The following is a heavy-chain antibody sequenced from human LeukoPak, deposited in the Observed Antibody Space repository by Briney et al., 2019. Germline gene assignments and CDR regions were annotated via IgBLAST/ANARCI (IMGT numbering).Heavy chain of an antibody. CDR3: AREGGYCNSGYCYISLDY. D-gene: IGHD2-2*02. J-gene: IGHJ4*02. Sequence: PSETLSLTCTISGGSLSPYYWNWIRQPAGKGLEWIGRIYSSGTTNYNPSLRSRVSMSVDTSKNQFSLKLSSVIAADTAVYYCAREGGYCNSGYCYISLDYWGQGALLTVSS. V-gene: IGHV4-4*07. CDR2: IYSSGTT. CDR1: GGSLSPYY.